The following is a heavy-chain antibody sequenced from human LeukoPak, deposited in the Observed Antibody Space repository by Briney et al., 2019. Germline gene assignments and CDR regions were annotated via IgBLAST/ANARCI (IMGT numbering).Heavy chain of an antibody. V-gene: IGHV3-53*01. CDR2: IYSGGTT. CDR1: GFTVSSNY. D-gene: IGHD5-12*01. Sequence: GGTLRLSCAASGFTVSSNYMSWVRQAPGKGLEWVSVIYSGGTTYYADSVKGRFTISRDNSKSTLYLQMNSLRAEDTAVYYCARDRGYYFDYWGQGTLVTVSS. J-gene: IGHJ4*02. CDR3: ARDRGYYFDY.